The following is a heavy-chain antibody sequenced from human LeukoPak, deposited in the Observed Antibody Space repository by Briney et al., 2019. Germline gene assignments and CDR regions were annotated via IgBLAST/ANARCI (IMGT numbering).Heavy chain of an antibody. CDR3: AKDQNSPF. V-gene: IGHV3-30-3*01. CDR2: ISYDGSNK. CDR1: GFTFSSYA. Sequence: GGSLRLSCAASGFTFSSYAMHWVRQAPGKGLEWVAVISYDGSNKYYADSVKGRFTISRDNSKNTLYLQMNSLRAEDTAVYYCAKDQNSPFWGQGTMVTVSS. D-gene: IGHD1/OR15-1a*01. J-gene: IGHJ3*01.